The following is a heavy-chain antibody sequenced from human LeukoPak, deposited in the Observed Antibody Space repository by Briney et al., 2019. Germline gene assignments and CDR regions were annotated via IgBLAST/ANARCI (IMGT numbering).Heavy chain of an antibody. J-gene: IGHJ4*02. CDR3: ARALTVFDFLFIFDY. D-gene: IGHD3-3*01. CDR2: IYYSGST. V-gene: IGHV4-30-4*08. Sequence: PSQTLSLTCTVSGASISSGDYYWSWIRQPPGKGLEWPGYIYYSGSTYYNPSLKSRITMSVDTSKNQFSLKLSSVTAADTAVYYCARALTVFDFLFIFDYWGQGTLVTVSS. CDR1: GASISSGDYY.